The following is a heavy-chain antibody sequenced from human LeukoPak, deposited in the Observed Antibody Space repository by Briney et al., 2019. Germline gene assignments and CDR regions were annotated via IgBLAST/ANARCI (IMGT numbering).Heavy chain of an antibody. CDR3: ARRDDSSGYHKIFDY. V-gene: IGHV4-38-2*02. D-gene: IGHD3-22*01. CDR2: IYHSGST. Sequence: ASETLSLTCTVSGYSISRGYSWGWIRQPPGKGLEWIGNIYHSGSTNYSPSLKSRVTISIDTSNNQFYLKLSSLTAADTAVYYCARRDDSSGYHKIFDYWGQGTLVTVSS. CDR1: GYSISRGYS. J-gene: IGHJ4*02.